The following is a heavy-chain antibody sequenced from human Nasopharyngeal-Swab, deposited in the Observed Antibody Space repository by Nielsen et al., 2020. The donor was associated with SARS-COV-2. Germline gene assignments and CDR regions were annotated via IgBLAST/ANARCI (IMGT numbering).Heavy chain of an antibody. V-gene: IGHV1-18*04. D-gene: IGHD3-10*01. Sequence: ASVTVSCKASGYTFPSYGISRVRQAPAQGLEWMGWISAYNGNTNYAQKLQGRVTMTTDTSTSTAYMELRSLRSDDTAVYYCARVLLWFGELYYFDYWGQGTLVTVSS. J-gene: IGHJ4*02. CDR3: ARVLLWFGELYYFDY. CDR1: GYTFPSYG. CDR2: ISAYNGNT.